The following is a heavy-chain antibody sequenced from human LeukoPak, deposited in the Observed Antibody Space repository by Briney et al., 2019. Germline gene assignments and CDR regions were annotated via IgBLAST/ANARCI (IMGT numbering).Heavy chain of an antibody. J-gene: IGHJ6*03. Sequence: GGSLRLSCAASGFTFSSYAMSWVRQAPGKGLEWVSSISSTSSYIYYADSVKGRFTISRDNTKNSLYLQMNSLRAEDTAVYYCARVVGYYYYMDVWGKGTTVTVSS. CDR2: ISSTSSYI. V-gene: IGHV3-21*01. CDR3: ARVVGYYYYMDV. D-gene: IGHD1-26*01. CDR1: GFTFSSYA.